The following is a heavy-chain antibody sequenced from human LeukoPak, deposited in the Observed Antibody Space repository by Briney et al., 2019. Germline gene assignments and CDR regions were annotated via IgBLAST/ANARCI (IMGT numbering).Heavy chain of an antibody. Sequence: PSQTLSLTCAVSGGSISSGGYSWSWIRQPPGKGLEWIGYIYHSGSTYYNPSLKSRVTISVDRSKNQFSLKLSSVTAADTAVYYCAREPHYGAFDIWGQGTMVTVSS. V-gene: IGHV4-30-2*01. CDR2: IYHSGST. J-gene: IGHJ3*02. CDR3: AREPHYGAFDI. D-gene: IGHD3-16*01. CDR1: GGSISSGGYS.